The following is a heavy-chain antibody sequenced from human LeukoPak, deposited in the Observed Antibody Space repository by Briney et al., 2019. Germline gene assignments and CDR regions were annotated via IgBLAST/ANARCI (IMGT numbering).Heavy chain of an antibody. V-gene: IGHV3-72*01. Sequence: GGSLRLSCAASGFTFSDHYMDWVRQAPGKGLEWVGRIRHKADGYTTEYAASVKGRFTISRDDSKNSLFLQLNSLKTEDTAVYYCARAHGWAFDYWGQGALVTVSS. J-gene: IGHJ4*02. CDR3: ARAHGWAFDY. CDR1: GFTFSDHY. D-gene: IGHD3-10*01. CDR2: IRHKADGYTT.